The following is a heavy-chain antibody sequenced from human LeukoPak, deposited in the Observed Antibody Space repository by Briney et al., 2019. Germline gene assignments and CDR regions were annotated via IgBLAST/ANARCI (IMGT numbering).Heavy chain of an antibody. CDR1: GLTVSSTH. D-gene: IGHD5-24*01. V-gene: IGHV3-66*01. Sequence: PGGSLRLSCAASGLTVSSTHMSWVRQTPGKGLEWVSVIYSGGSTYYADSVKGRFTISRDNSRNTVYLQMNSLRVEDTAMYYCARSRDGAFDIWGQGTMVTVSS. CDR3: ARSRDGAFDI. CDR2: IYSGGST. J-gene: IGHJ3*02.